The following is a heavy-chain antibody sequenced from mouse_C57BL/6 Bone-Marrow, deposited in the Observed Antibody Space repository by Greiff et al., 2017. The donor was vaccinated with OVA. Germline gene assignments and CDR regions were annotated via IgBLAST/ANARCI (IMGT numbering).Heavy chain of an antibody. Sequence: QVQLQQPGAELVMPGASVKLSCKASGYTFTSDWMHWVKQKPGQGLEWIGEIDPSDSYTNYNQKFKGKSTLTVDKSSSTAYMQLSSLTSEDSAVYYCARSGGYYVDYAMDYWGQGTSVTVSS. CDR2: IDPSDSYT. V-gene: IGHV1-69*01. D-gene: IGHD2-3*01. CDR1: GYTFTSDW. CDR3: ARSGGYYVDYAMDY. J-gene: IGHJ4*01.